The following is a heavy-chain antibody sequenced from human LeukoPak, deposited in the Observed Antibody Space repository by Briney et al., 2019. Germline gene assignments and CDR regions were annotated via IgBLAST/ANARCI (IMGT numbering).Heavy chain of an antibody. CDR1: GGTFSSYA. CDR3: ARATTYPHYYGMDV. CDR2: INAGNGNT. D-gene: IGHD1-1*01. V-gene: IGHV1-3*01. J-gene: IGHJ6*02. Sequence: ASVKVSCKASGGTFSSYAMHWVRQAPGQRLEWMGWINAGNGNTKYSQKFQGRVTITRDTSASTAYMELSSLRSEDTAVYYCARATTYPHYYGMDVWGQGTTVTVSS.